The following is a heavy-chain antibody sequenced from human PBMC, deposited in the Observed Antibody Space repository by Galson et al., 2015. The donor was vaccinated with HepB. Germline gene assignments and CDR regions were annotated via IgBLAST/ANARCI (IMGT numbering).Heavy chain of an antibody. J-gene: IGHJ6*02. V-gene: IGHV3-73*01. D-gene: IGHD5-18*01. CDR1: GFTFSGSA. Sequence: SLRLSCAASGFTFSGSAMHWVRQASGKGLEWVGRIRSKANSYAAAYAASVKGRFTISRDDSKNTAYLQMNSLKTEDTAVYYCTRPGDRHSYGREYYYYYYGMDVWGQGTTVTVSS. CDR3: TRPGDRHSYGREYYYYYYGMDV. CDR2: IRSKANSYAA.